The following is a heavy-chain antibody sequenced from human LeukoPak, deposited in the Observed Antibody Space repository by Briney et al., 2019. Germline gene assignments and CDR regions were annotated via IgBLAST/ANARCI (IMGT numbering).Heavy chain of an antibody. Sequence: ASVRVSCKASGYTFTSYGISWGRQAPGRWLEWMGWISAYNGNTNYAQKFQGRVTITRDTSASTAYMELSSLRSEDTAVYYCASPAVVQLGSYYYYGMDVWGQGTTVTVSS. CDR3: ASPAVVQLGSYYYYGMDV. CDR1: GYTFTSYG. D-gene: IGHD1-1*01. CDR2: ISAYNGNT. V-gene: IGHV1-18*01. J-gene: IGHJ6*02.